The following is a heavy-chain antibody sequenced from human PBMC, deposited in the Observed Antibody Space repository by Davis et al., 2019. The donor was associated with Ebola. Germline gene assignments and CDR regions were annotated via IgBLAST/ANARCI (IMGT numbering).Heavy chain of an antibody. CDR2: INSDGDKI. V-gene: IGHV3-74*01. J-gene: IGHJ6*02. CDR1: GFTFSSHW. D-gene: IGHD2-2*01. CDR3: AKAAARYYYYGMDV. Sequence: GESLKISCAASGFTFSSHWMHWVRQGPGKGLVWVSRINSDGDKIDYADSVRGRFIISRDNAKNTLFLHMNSLRAEDTAVYYCAKAAARYYYYGMDVWGQGTTVTVSS.